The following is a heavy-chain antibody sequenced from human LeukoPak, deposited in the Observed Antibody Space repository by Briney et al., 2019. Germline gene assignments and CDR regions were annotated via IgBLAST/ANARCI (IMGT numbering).Heavy chain of an antibody. CDR3: AKGDLPVNYDSSGCPISPFDY. V-gene: IGHV3-30*18. D-gene: IGHD3-22*01. CDR2: ISYDGSNK. J-gene: IGHJ4*02. CDR1: GFTFSSYG. Sequence: GGSLRLSCAASGFTFSSYGMHWVRQAPGKGLEWVAVISYDGSNKYYADSVKGRFTISRDNSKNTLYLQMNSLRAEDTAVYYCAKGDLPVNYDSSGCPISPFDYWGQGTLVTVSS.